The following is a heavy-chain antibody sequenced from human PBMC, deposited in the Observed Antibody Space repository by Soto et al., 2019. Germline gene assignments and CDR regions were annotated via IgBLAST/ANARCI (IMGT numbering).Heavy chain of an antibody. CDR3: ARAGYYDSSGYVRLSYYYGMDV. Sequence: SETLSLTCAVYGGCFSGYYWSWIRQPPGKGLEWIGEINHSGSTNYNPSLKSRVTISVDTSKNQFSLKLSSVTAADTAVYYCARAGYYDSSGYVRLSYYYGMDVWGQGTTVTVSS. CDR2: INHSGST. D-gene: IGHD3-22*01. CDR1: GGCFSGYY. J-gene: IGHJ6*02. V-gene: IGHV4-34*01.